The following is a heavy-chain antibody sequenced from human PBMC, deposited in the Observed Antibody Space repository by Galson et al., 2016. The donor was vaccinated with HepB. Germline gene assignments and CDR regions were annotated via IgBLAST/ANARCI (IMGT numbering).Heavy chain of an antibody. Sequence: SLRLSCAASGFTFSNNWMTWVRQAPGKGLEWVANIKQDGSEKYYVDSVKGRFTISRDNSKNTLFLQMSSLRPEDTAVYYCAREGFSSGHCGGFDLWGQGVLITVSS. V-gene: IGHV3-7*01. CDR2: IKQDGSEK. D-gene: IGHD6-19*01. CDR1: GFTFSNNW. CDR3: AREGFSSGHCGGFDL. J-gene: IGHJ5*02.